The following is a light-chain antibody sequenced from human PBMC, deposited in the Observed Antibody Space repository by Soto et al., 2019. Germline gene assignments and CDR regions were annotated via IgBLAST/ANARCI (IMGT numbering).Light chain of an antibody. J-gene: IGLJ2*01. CDR3: CSYARSSTVV. V-gene: IGLV2-23*02. CDR2: EVT. Sequence: QSALTQPASVSGSPGQSITISCTGSSNDVGSYNLVSWYRQHPGEAPKLMIYEVTKRPSGVSNRFSGSKSANTASLTISGLQAEDEGEYYCCSYARSSTVVFGGGTKVTVL. CDR1: SNDVGSYNL.